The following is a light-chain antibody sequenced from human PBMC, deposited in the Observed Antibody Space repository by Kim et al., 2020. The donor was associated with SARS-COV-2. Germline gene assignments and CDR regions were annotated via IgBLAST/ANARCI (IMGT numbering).Light chain of an antibody. CDR2: GTS. CDR1: QRVGNGY. V-gene: IGKV3-20*01. Sequence: APAEGTAHPCRTSQRVGNGYLAWSRRKPGQAPRLLICGTSTRATGIPDRFSGSGSGTDFTLPISRLEPEDFAVFYCQQYDTSPWMFGQGNKVDIK. CDR3: QQYDTSPWM. J-gene: IGKJ1*01.